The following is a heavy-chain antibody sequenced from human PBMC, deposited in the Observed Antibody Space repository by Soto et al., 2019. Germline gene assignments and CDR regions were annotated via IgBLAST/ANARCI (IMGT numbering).Heavy chain of an antibody. D-gene: IGHD4-17*01. J-gene: IGHJ4*02. CDR1: GFTFSSYW. CDR3: ARDLYGASVLRQFDY. V-gene: IGHV3-7*05. Sequence: GGSLRLSCAASGFTFSSYWMSWVRQAPGKGLEWVANIKQDGSEKYYVDSVKGRFTISRDNAKNSLYLQMNSLRAEDTAVYYCARDLYGASVLRQFDYWGQGTLVTVSS. CDR2: IKQDGSEK.